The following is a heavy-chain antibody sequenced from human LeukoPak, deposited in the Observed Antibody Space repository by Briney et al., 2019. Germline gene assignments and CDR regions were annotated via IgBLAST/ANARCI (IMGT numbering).Heavy chain of an antibody. CDR1: GGSISSGGYY. Sequence: PSETLSLTCTVSGGSISSGGYYWSWIRQHPGKGLEWIGYIYYSGSTYYNPSLKSRVTISVDTSKNQFSLKLSSVTAADTAVYYCARGALTTVTYMDVWGQGTTVTVSS. D-gene: IGHD4-11*01. J-gene: IGHJ6*02. CDR2: IYYSGST. CDR3: ARGALTTVTYMDV. V-gene: IGHV4-31*03.